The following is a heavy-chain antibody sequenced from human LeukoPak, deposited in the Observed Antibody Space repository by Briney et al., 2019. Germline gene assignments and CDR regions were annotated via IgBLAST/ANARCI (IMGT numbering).Heavy chain of an antibody. CDR1: EFTFSTYS. Sequence: GGSLRLSCAASEFTFSTYSMIWVRQAPGKGLEWVSYISSSSSTIYYADSVKGRFTISRDNGKNSLYLQMNSLRVEDTAVYYCARDWFGDAFWGQGTLVTVSS. D-gene: IGHD3-10*01. V-gene: IGHV3-48*01. J-gene: IGHJ4*02. CDR3: ARDWFGDAF. CDR2: ISSSSSTI.